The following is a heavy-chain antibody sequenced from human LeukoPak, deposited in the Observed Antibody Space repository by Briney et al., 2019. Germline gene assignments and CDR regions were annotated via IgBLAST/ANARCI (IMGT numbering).Heavy chain of an antibody. J-gene: IGHJ4*02. Sequence: PGGSLRLSCAASGFTFGSYTMNWVRQAPGKGLEWVSSISSSSSYIYYADSMKGRFTISRDNAKNSLYLQMNSLRAEDTAVYYCARDRVVAPYYFDYWGQGTLVTVSS. CDR3: ARDRVVAPYYFDY. D-gene: IGHD5-12*01. V-gene: IGHV3-21*01. CDR1: GFTFGSYT. CDR2: ISSSSSYI.